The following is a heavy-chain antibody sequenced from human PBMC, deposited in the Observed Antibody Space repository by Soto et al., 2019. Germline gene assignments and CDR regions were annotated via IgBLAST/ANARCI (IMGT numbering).Heavy chain of an antibody. CDR2: IRSKANDYAT. Sequence: EVQLVQSGGGLVQPGGSLKLSCAASGFTFSGSTVHWVRQASGEGLQWVGRIRSKANDYATTYIASVKGRFTISRDDSRNRAYLQMSDLKTEDTAVYYCTGGYCTGGTCYSGYFQPWGQGALVTVFS. J-gene: IGHJ1*01. D-gene: IGHD2-15*01. CDR3: TGGYCTGGTCYSGYFQP. CDR1: GFTFSGST. V-gene: IGHV3-73*02.